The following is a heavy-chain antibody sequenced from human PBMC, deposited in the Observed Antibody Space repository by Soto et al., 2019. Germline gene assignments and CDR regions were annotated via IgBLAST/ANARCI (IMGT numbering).Heavy chain of an antibody. CDR2: IYPGDADT. CDR3: ARQLLGFCRSPSCLNCYYYGMDV. J-gene: IGHJ6*02. V-gene: IGHV5-51*01. D-gene: IGHD2-2*01. CDR1: GYSFTSYW. Sequence: GESLKMSCKGSGYSFTSYWIGWVRQMPGKGLEWMGIIYPGDADTRYSPSFQDQVTISADKSIRTAYLQWSSLKASDTAMYYCARQLLGFCRSPSCLNCYYYGMDVWGQGTTVTVSS.